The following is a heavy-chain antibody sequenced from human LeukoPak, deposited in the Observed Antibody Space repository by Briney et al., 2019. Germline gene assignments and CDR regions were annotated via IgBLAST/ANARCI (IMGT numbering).Heavy chain of an antibody. J-gene: IGHJ4*02. Sequence: QAGGSLRLSCAASGFTFSSYGMHWVRQAPGKGLEWVAFIRYDGSNKYYADSVKGRFTISRDNSKNTLYLQMNSLRAEDTAVYYCAKDRYYYDSSGPDYWGQGTLVTVSS. CDR3: AKDRYYYDSSGPDY. CDR1: GFTFSSYG. D-gene: IGHD3-22*01. CDR2: IRYDGSNK. V-gene: IGHV3-30*02.